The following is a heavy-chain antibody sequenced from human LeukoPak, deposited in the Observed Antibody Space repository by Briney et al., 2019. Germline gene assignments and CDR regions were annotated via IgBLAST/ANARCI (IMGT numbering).Heavy chain of an antibody. CDR3: ARQRGQQLVWVY. CDR1: GGSISSYY. D-gene: IGHD6-13*01. V-gene: IGHV4-59*08. J-gene: IGHJ4*02. Sequence: SETLSLTCTVSGGSISSYYWSWIRQPPGKGLKWIGYIYYSGSTNYNPSLKSRVTISVDTSKNQFSRKLSSVTAADTAVYYCARQRGQQLVWVYWGQGTLVTVSS. CDR2: IYYSGST.